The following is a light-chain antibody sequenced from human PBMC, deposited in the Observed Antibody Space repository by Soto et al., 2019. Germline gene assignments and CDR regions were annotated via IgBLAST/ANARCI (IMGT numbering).Light chain of an antibody. Sequence: QSALTQPRSVSGSPGQSVTISCTGTSSDVGNYNYVSWYQQHSGKAPKFMIYDVSKRPSGVPDRFSGSKSGNTASLTISGLQAEDEADYYCCSYAGSYTVVFGGGTKLTVL. CDR1: SSDVGNYNY. J-gene: IGLJ2*01. V-gene: IGLV2-11*01. CDR2: DVS. CDR3: CSYAGSYTVV.